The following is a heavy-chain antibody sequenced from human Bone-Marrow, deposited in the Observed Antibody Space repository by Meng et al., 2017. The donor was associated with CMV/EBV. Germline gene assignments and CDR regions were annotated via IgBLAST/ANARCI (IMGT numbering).Heavy chain of an antibody. Sequence: SLKISCAASGFTFDDYAMHWVRQAPGKGLEWVSGISWNSGSIGYADSVKGRFTISRDNAKNSRYLQMNSLSAEDTALYYCAKDIGRAAHCGGDCYFDPWGQGTLVTVSS. V-gene: IGHV3-9*01. CDR2: ISWNSGSI. CDR1: GFTFDDYA. D-gene: IGHD2-21*01. J-gene: IGHJ5*02. CDR3: AKDIGRAAHCGGDCYFDP.